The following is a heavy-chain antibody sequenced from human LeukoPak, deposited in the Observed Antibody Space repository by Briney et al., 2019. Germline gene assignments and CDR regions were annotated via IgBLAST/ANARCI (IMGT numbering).Heavy chain of an antibody. Sequence: GGSLRLSCAASGFTFSGYAMSWVRQAPGKGLEWVSAISGGSSGTYYADSVKDRFTISRDNSKNTLYLQMNGLRAEDTAVYYCAKAHKSSGWTTDYWGQGTLVTVSS. CDR2: ISGGSSGT. V-gene: IGHV3-23*01. J-gene: IGHJ4*02. CDR1: GFTFSGYA. D-gene: IGHD6-19*01. CDR3: AKAHKSSGWTTDY.